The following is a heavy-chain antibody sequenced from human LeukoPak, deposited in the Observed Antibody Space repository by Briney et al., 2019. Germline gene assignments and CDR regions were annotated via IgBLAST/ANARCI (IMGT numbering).Heavy chain of an antibody. Sequence: SETLSLTCTVSGGSISSGGYYWSWIRQHPGKGPEWIGYIYYSGSTYYNPSLKSRVTISVDTSKNQFSLKLSSVTAADTAVYYCARARATVTPDAFDIWGQGTMVTVSS. D-gene: IGHD4-17*01. CDR1: GGSISSGGYY. V-gene: IGHV4-31*03. CDR2: IYYSGST. CDR3: ARARATVTPDAFDI. J-gene: IGHJ3*02.